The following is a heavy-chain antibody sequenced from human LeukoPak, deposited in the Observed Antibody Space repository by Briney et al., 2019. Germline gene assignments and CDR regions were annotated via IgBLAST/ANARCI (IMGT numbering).Heavy chain of an antibody. V-gene: IGHV3-7*01. Sequence: GGSLRLSCAASGFTFSSNWMSWVRQAPGKGLGLVANIKKDGSEKYYVDSVKGRFTISRDNAKTSLYLQMNSLRAEDTAVYYCAREVTAILSYYYYYMDVWGKGTTVTISS. CDR1: GFTFSSNW. D-gene: IGHD2-21*02. J-gene: IGHJ6*03. CDR2: IKKDGSEK. CDR3: AREVTAILSYYYYYMDV.